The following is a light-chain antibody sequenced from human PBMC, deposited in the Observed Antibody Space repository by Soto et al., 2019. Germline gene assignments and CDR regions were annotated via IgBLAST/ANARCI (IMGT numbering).Light chain of an antibody. CDR2: AAS. CDR3: QQRSS. J-gene: IGKJ3*01. Sequence: DIQLTQSPSFLSASVGDRVTITCRASQGISSYLAWYQQKPGKAPKLLIYAASTLQSGVPSRFSGSGSGTEFTLTISSLQPEDFAVYYCQQRSSFGPGTKVDIK. CDR1: QGISSY. V-gene: IGKV1-9*01.